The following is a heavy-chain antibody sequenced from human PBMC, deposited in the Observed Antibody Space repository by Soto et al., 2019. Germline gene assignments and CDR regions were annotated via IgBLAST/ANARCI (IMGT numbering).Heavy chain of an antibody. CDR3: ARRAIGIAAVGY. J-gene: IGHJ4*02. Sequence: WEPMKISCSGSGDSFIDYGSGWVSQMPGKGLEWMGIIYPGDSDTRYSPSFQGQVTISADKSISTAYLQWSSLKASDTAMYYCARRAIGIAAVGYWGQGTLVTVYS. V-gene: IGHV5-51*01. CDR2: IYPGDSDT. CDR1: GDSFIDYG. D-gene: IGHD6-13*01.